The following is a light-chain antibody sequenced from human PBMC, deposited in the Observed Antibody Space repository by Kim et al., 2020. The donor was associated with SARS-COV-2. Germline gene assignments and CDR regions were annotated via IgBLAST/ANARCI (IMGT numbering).Light chain of an antibody. CDR1: QSLVFSDGKTY. V-gene: IGKV2-30*01. CDR3: MYGTHWPPSFT. J-gene: IGKJ4*01. CDR2: KVS. Sequence: DVIMTQSPLSLPVTLGQPASISCRSSQSLVFSDGKTYLNWFHQRPGQSPRRLIYKVSNRDSGVPDRFSGSGSGTDFTLKISRVEAEDVAVYYCMYGTHWPPSFTFGGGTKVDIK.